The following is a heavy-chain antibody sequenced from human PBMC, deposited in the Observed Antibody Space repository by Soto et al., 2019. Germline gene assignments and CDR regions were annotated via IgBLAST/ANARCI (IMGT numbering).Heavy chain of an antibody. J-gene: IGHJ4*02. CDR2: IWYDGSNK. D-gene: IGHD6-13*01. V-gene: IGHV3-33*01. CDR3: ARDGGIAAAGSDY. CDR1: GFTFSSYG. Sequence: GGSLRLSCAASGFTFSSYGMHWVRQAPGKGLEWVAVIWYDGSNKYYADSVKGRFTISRDNSKNTLYLQMNSLRAEDTAVYYCARDGGIAAAGSDYWGQGTLVTVSS.